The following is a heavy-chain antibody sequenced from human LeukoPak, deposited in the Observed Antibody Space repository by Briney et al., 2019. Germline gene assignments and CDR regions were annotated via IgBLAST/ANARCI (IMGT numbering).Heavy chain of an antibody. CDR2: ISHSGST. J-gene: IGHJ4*02. CDR1: GGSLSGHF. CDR3: ASEYYDSSGYRPLDY. V-gene: IGHV4-34*01. Sequence: SETLSLTCGVYGGSLSGHFWSWIRQPPGKGLEWIGEISHSGSTTYNPSLKSRVTISLDTSKNQFSLKLSSVTAADTAVYYCASEYYDSSGYRPLDYWGQGTLVTVSS. D-gene: IGHD3-22*01.